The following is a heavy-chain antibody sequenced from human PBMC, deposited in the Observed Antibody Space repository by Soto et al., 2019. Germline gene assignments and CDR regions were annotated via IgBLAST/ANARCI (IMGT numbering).Heavy chain of an antibody. CDR3: ARQGGYFDWLLQNGTYYYGMDV. D-gene: IGHD3-9*01. CDR1: GGSISSSTFY. J-gene: IGHJ6*02. CDR2: IYYSGST. V-gene: IGHV4-39*01. Sequence: GTLCLTCTVSGGSISSSTFYWVWLGQRPGKGLEWVGSIYYSGSTYYNPSLKRLVTISVDTSKNQFSLKLSSVTAADTAVYYCARQGGYFDWLLQNGTYYYGMDVWGQGITVTVSS.